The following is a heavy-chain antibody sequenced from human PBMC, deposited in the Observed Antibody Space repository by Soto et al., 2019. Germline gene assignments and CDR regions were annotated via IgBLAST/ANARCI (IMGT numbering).Heavy chain of an antibody. Sequence: SVKASCKASGFTFTSSAMQWVRQARGQRLEWIGWIVVGSGNTNYAQKFQERVTITRDMSTSTAYMELSSLRSEDTAVYYCAAAADYYYYYYMDVWGKGTTVTVSS. J-gene: IGHJ6*03. CDR3: AAAADYYYYYYMDV. CDR2: IVVGSGNT. CDR1: GFTFTSSA. D-gene: IGHD2-2*01. V-gene: IGHV1-58*02.